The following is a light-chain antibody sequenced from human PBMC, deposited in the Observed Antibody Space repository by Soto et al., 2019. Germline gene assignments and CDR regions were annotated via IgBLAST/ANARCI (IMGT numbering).Light chain of an antibody. CDR3: QQSYSLPRT. CDR1: QSISSY. V-gene: IGKV1-39*01. CDR2: AAS. J-gene: IGKJ1*01. Sequence: DIQMTQSPSSLSASVGDRVTITCRASQSISSYLNWYQQKPGKAPKLLIYAASSLQSGVPSRFSGSGSGTDFTLTISSLQPGDFATYYCQQSYSLPRTFGQGTKVEIK.